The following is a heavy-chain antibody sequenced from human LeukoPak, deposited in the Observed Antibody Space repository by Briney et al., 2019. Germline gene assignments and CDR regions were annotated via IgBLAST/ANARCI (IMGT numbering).Heavy chain of an antibody. CDR1: GYTFTSYG. Sequence: GASVKVSCKASGYTFTSYGISWVRQAPGQGLEWMGWISAYNGNTNYAQKLQGRVTMTTDTSTSTAYMELRSLRSDDTAVYYCARDDNSGTYYYGMDVWGQGTTVTVSS. J-gene: IGHJ6*02. CDR2: ISAYNGNT. CDR3: ARDDNSGTYYYGMDV. D-gene: IGHD6-19*01. V-gene: IGHV1-18*01.